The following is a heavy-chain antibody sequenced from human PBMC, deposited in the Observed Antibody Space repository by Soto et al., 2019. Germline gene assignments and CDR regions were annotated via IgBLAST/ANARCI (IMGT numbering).Heavy chain of an antibody. Sequence: SGPTLANPTQTLTLTCTFSGFSLTTRGVGVGWIRQPPGKALEWLALIYWDDDKRYCPSLRSRLTITKDTSRNQVVLTMTNMDPVDTATYFCAHRLTLNTDWNYGRFDYWGQGALVTVSS. CDR3: AHRLTLNTDWNYGRFDY. CDR2: IYWDDDK. D-gene: IGHD1-7*01. CDR1: GFSLTTRGVG. J-gene: IGHJ4*02. V-gene: IGHV2-5*02.